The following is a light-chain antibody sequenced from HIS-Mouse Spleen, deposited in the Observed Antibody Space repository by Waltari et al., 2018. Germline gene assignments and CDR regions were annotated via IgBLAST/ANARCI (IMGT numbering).Light chain of an antibody. CDR3: YSTDSSGNHRV. J-gene: IGLJ2*01. CDR1: ALPKKY. CDR2: EDS. Sequence: SYELTQPPSVSVSPGQTARITCSGDALPKKYAYWYQQKSGQAPVLVIYEDSKLPSGIPERFSGSSSGTMATLTISGAQVEDEADYYCYSTDSSGNHRVFGGVTKLTVL. V-gene: IGLV3-10*01.